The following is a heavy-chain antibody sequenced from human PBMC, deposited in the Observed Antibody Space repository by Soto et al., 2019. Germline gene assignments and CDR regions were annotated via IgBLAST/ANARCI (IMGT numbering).Heavy chain of an antibody. CDR1: GGFINSGDYH. Sequence: SETLSLTCTVSGGFINSGDYHWTWIRQFPGKGLEWIGGIYYSASTYYNPALVSRITISLDTSKNQFSLKLTSVTAADTAVYYCARDSRTPSGGMDVWGQGTTVTVSS. CDR3: ARDSRTPSGGMDV. CDR2: IYYSAST. V-gene: IGHV4-30-4*08. J-gene: IGHJ6*02.